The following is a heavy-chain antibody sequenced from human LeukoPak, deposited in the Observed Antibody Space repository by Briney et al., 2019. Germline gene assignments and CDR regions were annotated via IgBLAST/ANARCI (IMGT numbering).Heavy chain of an antibody. Sequence: SETLSLTCTVSGGSISSSSYYWGWIRQPPGKGLEWIGSIYYSGSTYYNPSLKSRVTISVDTSKNQFSLKLSSVTAADTAAYYCARGRAVRYCSSTSCYQHYYYMDVWGKGTTVTVSS. CDR2: IYYSGST. CDR3: ARGRAVRYCSSTSCYQHYYYMDV. J-gene: IGHJ6*03. V-gene: IGHV4-39*07. D-gene: IGHD2-2*01. CDR1: GGSISSSSYY.